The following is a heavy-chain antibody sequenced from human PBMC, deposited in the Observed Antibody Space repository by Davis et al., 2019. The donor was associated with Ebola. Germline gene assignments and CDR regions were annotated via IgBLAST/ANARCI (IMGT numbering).Heavy chain of an antibody. CDR1: GGSISSGGYY. V-gene: IGHV4-31*03. CDR3: ARDSDIVVVVENYGMDV. D-gene: IGHD2-15*01. Sequence: SETLSLTCTVSGGSISSGGYYWSWIRQHPGKGLEWIGYIYYSGSTNYNPSLTSRVTISVDTSKNQCSLKLSSVTAADTAVYYCARDSDIVVVVENYGMDVWGQGTAVTVSS. J-gene: IGHJ6*02. CDR2: IYYSGST.